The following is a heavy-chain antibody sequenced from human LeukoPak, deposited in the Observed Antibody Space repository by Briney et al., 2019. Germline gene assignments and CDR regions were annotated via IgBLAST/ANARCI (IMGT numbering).Heavy chain of an antibody. CDR3: AKATSGYDYYFDY. CDR2: ISGSGGST. Sequence: GGSLRLSSAASGFTFSSYAMSWVRQAPGKGLEWVSAISGSGGSTYYADSVKGRFTISRDNSKNTLYLQMNSLRAEDTAVYYCAKATSGYDYYFDYWGQGTLVTVSS. CDR1: GFTFSSYA. J-gene: IGHJ4*02. D-gene: IGHD5-12*01. V-gene: IGHV3-23*01.